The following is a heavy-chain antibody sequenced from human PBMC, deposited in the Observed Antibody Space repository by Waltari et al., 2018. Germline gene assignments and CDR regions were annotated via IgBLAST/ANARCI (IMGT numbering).Heavy chain of an antibody. CDR3: VRDLVNFWLSFDALDM. CDR1: GFILSRYW. V-gene: IGHV3-7*01. J-gene: IGHJ3*02. D-gene: IGHD3-3*01. CDR2: IKYDGSEK. Sequence: EVQLVESGGGLVQPGGSLSLPCAASGFILSRYWISWVRQAPGKGMEWVANIKYDGSEKHYVDSVKGRFTISRDNLKDSLYLQMNSLRVEDTAVYYCVRDLVNFWLSFDALDMWGQGTMVTVSS.